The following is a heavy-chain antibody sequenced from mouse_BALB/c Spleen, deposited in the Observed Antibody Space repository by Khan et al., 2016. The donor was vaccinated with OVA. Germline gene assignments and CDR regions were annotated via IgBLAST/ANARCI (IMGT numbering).Heavy chain of an antibody. Sequence: EVELVESGGGLVEPGGSLTLSCAASGFTFSSFVMSWVRQTPEKRLEWVATISSAATYTYYPDSVKGRFTISRDNAKNTLYLPMNSLKSDDTAIYYCTNGNYGWFAYWGQGTLVTVST. D-gene: IGHD2-1*01. CDR1: GFTFSSFV. CDR3: TNGNYGWFAY. V-gene: IGHV5-6-4*01. CDR2: ISSAATYT. J-gene: IGHJ3*01.